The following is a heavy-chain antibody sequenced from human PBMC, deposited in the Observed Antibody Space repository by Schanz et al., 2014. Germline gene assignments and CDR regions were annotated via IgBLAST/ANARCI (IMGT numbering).Heavy chain of an antibody. CDR2: INTSGGSR. D-gene: IGHD5-18*01. CDR1: GFTFSSYT. J-gene: IGHJ4*02. V-gene: IGHV3-23*04. Sequence: EVQLVESGGGLVKPGDSLRLSCAASGFTFSSYTMKWVRQAPGKGLEWVSGINTSGGSRYYAESVKGRFTISRDNSKNLVVLQMNSLRVDDTAVYYCTKEDTTALWYFEHWGQGTLVTVSS. CDR3: TKEDTTALWYFEH.